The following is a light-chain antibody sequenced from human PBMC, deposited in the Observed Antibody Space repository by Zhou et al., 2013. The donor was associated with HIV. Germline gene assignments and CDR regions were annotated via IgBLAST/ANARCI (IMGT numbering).Light chain of an antibody. V-gene: IGKV3-15*01. CDR2: GAS. J-gene: IGKJ5*01. CDR3: QQYNTWPL. Sequence: EIVMTQSPATLSVSPGERATLSCRASQSVSSNLAWYQQKPGQAPRLLIYGASTRATGIPARFSGSGSGTEFTLTISSLQSEDFAVYYCQQYNTWPLFGPGTRLEIK. CDR1: QSVSSN.